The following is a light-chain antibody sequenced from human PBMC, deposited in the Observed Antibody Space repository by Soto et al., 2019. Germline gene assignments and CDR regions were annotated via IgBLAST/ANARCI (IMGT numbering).Light chain of an antibody. CDR1: QSVSIY. CDR2: DAS. Sequence: DIVLTQSPATLSLSPGERATLSCRASQSVSIYLAWYQQKPGQAPRLLIYDASNSATGIPARFSGSGSGTYFTLTISRLDHEDFAVYYCQHRSIWPPITFGQGTRLEIK. V-gene: IGKV3-11*01. J-gene: IGKJ5*01. CDR3: QHRSIWPPIT.